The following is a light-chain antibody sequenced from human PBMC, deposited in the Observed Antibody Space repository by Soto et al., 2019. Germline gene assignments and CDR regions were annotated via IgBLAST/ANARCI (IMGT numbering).Light chain of an antibody. CDR3: ASCDDSPTGLV. Sequence: QAVLTQPPSASGTPGQKVTISCTGGSSNIGSNAGNWYQQFPGTAPKLLIYSNNQRPSGVPDRFSGSKSGTSASLAISGLQSEDEADYYCASCDDSPTGLVFGPAPKVTVL. V-gene: IGLV1-44*01. CDR1: SSNIGSNA. J-gene: IGLJ1*01. CDR2: SNN.